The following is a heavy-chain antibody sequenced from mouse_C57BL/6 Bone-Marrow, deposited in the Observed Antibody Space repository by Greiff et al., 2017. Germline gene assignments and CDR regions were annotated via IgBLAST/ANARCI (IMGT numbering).Heavy chain of an antibody. D-gene: IGHD1-1*01. CDR3: ARDPTTVVHFYV. CDR2: ISDGGSYT. CDR1: GFTFSSYA. Sequence: EVMLVESGGGLVKPGGSLKLSCAASGFTFSSYAMSWVRQTPEKRLEWVATISDGGSYTDYPDNVKGRVTISRDNAKNNLYMQMSNLKSEDTAMYYCARDPTTVVHFYVWGTGTTVTVSS. V-gene: IGHV5-4*01. J-gene: IGHJ1*03.